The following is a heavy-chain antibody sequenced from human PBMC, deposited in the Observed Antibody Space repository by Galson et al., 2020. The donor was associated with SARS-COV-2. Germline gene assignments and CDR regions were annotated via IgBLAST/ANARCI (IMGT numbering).Heavy chain of an antibody. J-gene: IGHJ3*02. Sequence: GGSLRLSCAASGFTFSSYEMNWVRQAPGKGLEWVSYISSSGSTIYYADSVKGRFTISRDNAKNSLYLQMNSLRAEDTAVYYCARAMMPRTYYYDSSGYYDAFDIWGQGTMVTVSS. CDR3: ARAMMPRTYYYDSSGYYDAFDI. CDR1: GFTFSSYE. V-gene: IGHV3-48*03. CDR2: ISSSGSTI. D-gene: IGHD3-22*01.